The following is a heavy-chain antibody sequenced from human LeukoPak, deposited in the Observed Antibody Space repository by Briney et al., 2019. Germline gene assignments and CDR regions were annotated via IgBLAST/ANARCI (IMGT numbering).Heavy chain of an antibody. CDR1: GYTFTSYY. D-gene: IGHD6-13*01. V-gene: IGHV1-46*01. CDR2: INPRGAST. Sequence: ASVKVSCKASGYTFTSYYMHWVRQAPGQGLEWMGIINPRGASTNYAQKFQGRVNMTRDTSTNTVYMELGSLRSEDTAVYYCARVAAAGFAYDKFDPWGQGTLVTVSS. CDR3: ARVAAAGFAYDKFDP. J-gene: IGHJ5*02.